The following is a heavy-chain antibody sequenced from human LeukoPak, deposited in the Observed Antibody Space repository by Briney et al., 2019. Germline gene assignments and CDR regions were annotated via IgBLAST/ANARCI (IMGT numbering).Heavy chain of an antibody. CDR2: IYHSGST. J-gene: IGHJ5*02. CDR3: ARAYSSSWYFNWFDP. V-gene: IGHV4-38-2*02. CDR1: GYSISSGYY. Sequence: PSETLSLTCTVSGYSISSGYYWGWIRQPPGKGLEWIGSIYHSGSTYYNASLESRVTISVDTSKNQFSLKLSSVTAADTAVCYCARAYSSSWYFNWFDPWGQGTLVTVSS. D-gene: IGHD6-13*01.